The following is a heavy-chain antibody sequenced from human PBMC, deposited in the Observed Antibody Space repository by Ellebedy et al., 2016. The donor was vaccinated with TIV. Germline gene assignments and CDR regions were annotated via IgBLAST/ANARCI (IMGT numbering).Heavy chain of an antibody. V-gene: IGHV3-7*01. CDR2: IRQDGSEK. CDR1: GFSFSSYW. Sequence: GESLKISCGASGFSFSSYWMSWVRQAPGKGLEWVANIRQDGSEKYYVDFVKGRFTISRDNSKNSLYLHLNSLRAEDTAMYYCATDVSYGDYLSPTHAFVIWGQGTMVTVSS. J-gene: IGHJ3*02. D-gene: IGHD4-17*01. CDR3: ATDVSYGDYLSPTHAFVI.